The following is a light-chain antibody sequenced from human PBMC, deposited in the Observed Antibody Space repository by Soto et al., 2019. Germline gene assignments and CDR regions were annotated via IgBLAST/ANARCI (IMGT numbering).Light chain of an antibody. J-gene: IGLJ2*01. CDR2: DGS. CDR1: STNVGSSNF. V-gene: IGLV2-23*01. Sequence: QSALTQPASVSGSPGQSITISCTGPSTNVGSSNFVSWYQQYPGKAPRLVIYDGSKRPSGVSIRFSGSKSGNTASLPISGLQTEDEADYYCCSYAGTNTWVFGGGTKLTVL. CDR3: CSYAGTNTWV.